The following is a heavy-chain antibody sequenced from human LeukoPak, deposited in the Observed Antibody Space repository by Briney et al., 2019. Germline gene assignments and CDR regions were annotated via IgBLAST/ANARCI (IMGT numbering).Heavy chain of an antibody. CDR2: IIPILGIA. J-gene: IGHJ4*02. V-gene: IGHV1-69*04. Sequence: EASVKVSFKASGGTFSSYAISWVRQAPGQGLEWMGRIIPILGIANYAQKFQGRVTITADKSTSTAYMELSSLRSEDTAVYYCARASGGNSFSDYWGQGTLVTVSS. CDR1: GGTFSSYA. D-gene: IGHD4-23*01. CDR3: ARASGGNSFSDY.